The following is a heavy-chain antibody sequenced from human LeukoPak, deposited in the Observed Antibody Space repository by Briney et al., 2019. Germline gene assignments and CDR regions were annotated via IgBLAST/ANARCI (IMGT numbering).Heavy chain of an antibody. Sequence: ASVTVSCKASGGTFTSNYIHWVRQAPGQGLEWMGMIYPRDGSTSYAQKFQGRVTVTRDTSTSTVHMELSGLRSEDTAVYYCARDQEGFDYWGQGTLVTVSS. CDR3: ARDQEGFDY. CDR1: GGTFTSNY. CDR2: IYPRDGST. J-gene: IGHJ4*02. V-gene: IGHV1-46*01.